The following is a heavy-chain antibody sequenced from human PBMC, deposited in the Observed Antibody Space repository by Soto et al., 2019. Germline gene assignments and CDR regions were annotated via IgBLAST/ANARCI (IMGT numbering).Heavy chain of an antibody. Sequence: QVQLVESGGGGAQPGGSLRLSCAPSGFTFGSYAMHWVRQAPGKGLEWVAAILYDGTREYYADSVKGRVTISRDTSGNTLFLQMNRLRAADTAVYYCAREQSGSDFGTIDSWGQGTLVTVPS. CDR2: ILYDGTRE. D-gene: IGHD3-3*01. V-gene: IGHV3-33*05. CDR1: GFTFGSYA. CDR3: AREQSGSDFGTIDS. J-gene: IGHJ1*01.